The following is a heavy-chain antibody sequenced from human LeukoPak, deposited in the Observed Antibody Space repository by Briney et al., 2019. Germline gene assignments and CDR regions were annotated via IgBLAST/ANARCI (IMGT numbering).Heavy chain of an antibody. CDR1: GGTFSSYA. CDR3: AKDRTGYGSYFAY. D-gene: IGHD3-10*01. CDR2: IIPSFGTT. J-gene: IGHJ4*02. V-gene: IGHV1-69*06. Sequence: SVKVSCKAAGGTFSSYAISWVRQAPGQGLEWMGGIIPSFGTTNYAQKFQGRVTITADKSTSTAYMGLSSLRAEDTAVYYCAKDRTGYGSYFAYWGKGPLVTVSS.